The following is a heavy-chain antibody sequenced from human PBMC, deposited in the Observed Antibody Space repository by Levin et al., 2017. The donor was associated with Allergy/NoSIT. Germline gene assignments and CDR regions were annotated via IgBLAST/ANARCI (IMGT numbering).Heavy chain of an antibody. CDR3: GKGRGFTVTADFDN. CDR2: ITGSSAPT. D-gene: IGHD4-17*01. Sequence: GESLKISCAASGFTFTSYAMSWVRQAPGKGLEWVASITGSSAPTYYADSVKGRFTISKDNPKNALVLEMHSLRPEDTADDYCGKGRGFTVTADFDNWGHGTRVTVSS. V-gene: IGHV3-23*01. CDR1: GFTFTSYA. J-gene: IGHJ4*01.